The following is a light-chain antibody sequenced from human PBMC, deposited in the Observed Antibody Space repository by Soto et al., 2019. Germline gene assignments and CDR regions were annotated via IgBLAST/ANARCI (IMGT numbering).Light chain of an antibody. Sequence: QSVLTQPPSASGSPGQSVPISCTGSSSDVGGYNYVSWYQQHPGKAPKLMIYGVSKRPSGVPDRFSGSKSGNTASLTVSGLQADDEADYYCSSYAGSNNFVVFGGGTKLTVL. CDR3: SSYAGSNNFVV. V-gene: IGLV2-8*01. J-gene: IGLJ2*01. CDR1: SSDVGGYNY. CDR2: GVS.